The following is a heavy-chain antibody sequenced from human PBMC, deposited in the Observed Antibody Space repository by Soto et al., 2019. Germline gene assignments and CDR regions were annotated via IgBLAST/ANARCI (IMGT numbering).Heavy chain of an antibody. V-gene: IGHV1-2*02. CDR3: ARVVAAGYYYYGMDV. J-gene: IGHJ6*02. CDR2: INPNSGGT. CDR1: GYTFTGYY. D-gene: IGHD2-15*01. Sequence: QVQLVQSGAEVKKPGASVKVSCKASGYTFTGYYMHWVRQAPGQGLEWMGWINPNSGGTNYAQKFQRRVTMTRDTSISTAYMELSRLRSDDTAVYYCARVVAAGYYYYGMDVWGQGTTVTVSS.